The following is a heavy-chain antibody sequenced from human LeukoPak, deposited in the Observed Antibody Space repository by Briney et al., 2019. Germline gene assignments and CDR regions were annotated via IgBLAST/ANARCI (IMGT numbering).Heavy chain of an antibody. CDR3: ARGGSSWYSGGFDY. V-gene: IGHV3-53*01. CDR1: GFTVSSNY. CDR2: IYSGGST. D-gene: IGHD6-13*01. Sequence: PGGSLRLSCAASGFTVSSNYMSWVRQAPGKGLEWVSVIYSGGSTYYADSVKGRFTISRDNSKNTLYLQMNSLRAEDTAVYYCARGGSSWYSGGFDYWGQGTLVTVSS. J-gene: IGHJ4*02.